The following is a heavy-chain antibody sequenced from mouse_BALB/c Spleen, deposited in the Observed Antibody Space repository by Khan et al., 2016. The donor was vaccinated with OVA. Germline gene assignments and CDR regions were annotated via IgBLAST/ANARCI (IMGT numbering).Heavy chain of an antibody. D-gene: IGHD1-2*01. CDR2: IWAGGGT. J-gene: IGHJ4*01. Sequence: QVQLKESGPGLVAPSQSLSITCSVSGFSLTNYGLHWIRQPPGKGLEWLGVIWAGGGTNYNSALMSRLRIRKDHFKSQVFLKMNSLQTDDTAIYYCARDLHYYGYLYYAMDYWGQGTSVTVSS. CDR1: GFSLTNYG. CDR3: ARDLHYYGYLYYAMDY. V-gene: IGHV2-9*02.